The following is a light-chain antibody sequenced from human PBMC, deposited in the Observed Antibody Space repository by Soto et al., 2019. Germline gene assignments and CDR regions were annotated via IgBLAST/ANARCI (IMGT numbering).Light chain of an antibody. J-gene: IGLJ1*01. CDR3: SSYATSILEV. V-gene: IGLV2-14*03. CDR2: DVS. CDR1: SRDIGGYNF. Sequence: QSVLTQPASVSGSPGQSITISCTGTSRDIGGYNFVSWYQQHPGKAPKLMIYDVSNRPSGVSDRFSGSKSGNTASLTIFGLQAEDEADYYCSSYATSILEVFGTGTKVTVL.